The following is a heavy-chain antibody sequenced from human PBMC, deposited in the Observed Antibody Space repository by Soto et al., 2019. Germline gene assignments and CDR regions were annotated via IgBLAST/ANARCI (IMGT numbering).Heavy chain of an antibody. CDR2: ISGDGEST. CDR3: ASDWVDDSAFNDAFRV. V-gene: IGHV3-23*01. Sequence: EVHLLESGGGVVQPGGALRLSCAASGFSFSKFAVSWVRQAPGKGLEWVPAISGDGESTFYVDSVKGRFTISRDNSKNVLVLQRDALRVEDTAVYYCASDWVDDSAFNDAFRVWGQGTMVSVSS. J-gene: IGHJ3*01. D-gene: IGHD3-22*01. CDR1: GFSFSKFA.